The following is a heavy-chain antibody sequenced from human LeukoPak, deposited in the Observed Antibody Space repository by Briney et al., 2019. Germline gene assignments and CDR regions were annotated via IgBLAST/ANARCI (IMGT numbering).Heavy chain of an antibody. V-gene: IGHV4-61*05. J-gene: IGHJ4*02. Sequence: SETLSLTCTVSGGSISSSSYYWGWIRQPPGKGLEWIGYIYYSGSTNYNPSLKSRVTISVDTSKNQFSLKLSSVTAADTAVYYCARRTGDYWGQGTLVTVSS. CDR2: IYYSGST. D-gene: IGHD1-14*01. CDR3: ARRTGDY. CDR1: GGSISSSSYY.